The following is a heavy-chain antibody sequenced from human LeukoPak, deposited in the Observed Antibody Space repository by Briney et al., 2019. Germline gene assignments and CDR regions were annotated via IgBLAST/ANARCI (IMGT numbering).Heavy chain of an antibody. CDR3: ARKRAFYESSGYFGY. D-gene: IGHD3-22*01. CDR1: GYTFTSYD. Sequence: ASVKLSCTASGYTFTSYDINWVRQATGQGREWMGWRNPNSGNTGYAQKFQGRVTMSRKTSISTAYMELSSLRSEDTAVYCCARKRAFYESSGYFGYWGQGTLVTVSS. V-gene: IGHV1-8*01. CDR2: RNPNSGNT. J-gene: IGHJ4*02.